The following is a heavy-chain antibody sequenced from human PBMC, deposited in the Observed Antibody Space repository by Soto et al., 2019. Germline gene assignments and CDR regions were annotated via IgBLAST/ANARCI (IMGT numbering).Heavy chain of an antibody. CDR2: ISAYNGHT. Sequence: QVQLVQSGAEVKKPGASVKVSCKASGYTFTTYGINWVRQAPGQGLEWMGWISAYNGHTNYAQKLQGRVTMTTDTSTSTAYMELRSLRSYDTPVYDCARDRGQWLGKGECDPWGQGTLVTVSS. J-gene: IGHJ5*02. CDR3: ARDRGQWLGKGECDP. D-gene: IGHD6-19*01. CDR1: GYTFTTYG. V-gene: IGHV1-18*01.